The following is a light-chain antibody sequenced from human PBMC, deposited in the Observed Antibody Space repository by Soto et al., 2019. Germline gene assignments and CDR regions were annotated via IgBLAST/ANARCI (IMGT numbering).Light chain of an antibody. Sequence: AIQMTQSPSSLSASVGDRVNITCRASQGIANDLGWYQQKPGKAPKLLIYAASNLPSGGPSRFSGSGSGTDFTLTIRGLQPDDFATYYWLQDSNYPLTFRGGTKVEVK. CDR3: LQDSNYPLT. CDR2: AAS. J-gene: IGKJ4*01. V-gene: IGKV1-6*01. CDR1: QGIAND.